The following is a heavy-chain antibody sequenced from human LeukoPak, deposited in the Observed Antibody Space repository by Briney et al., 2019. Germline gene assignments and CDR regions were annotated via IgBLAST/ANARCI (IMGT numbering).Heavy chain of an antibody. J-gene: IGHJ4*02. CDR3: ARGVYDSSDLYDY. V-gene: IGHV4-38-2*02. CDR1: GYSISSGYY. D-gene: IGHD3-22*01. CDR2: IYHSGST. Sequence: SETLSLTCTVSGYSISSGYYWGWIRQPPGKGLEWIGSIYHSGSTYYNPSLKSRVTISVDTSKNQFSLKLSSVTAADTAVYYCARGVYDSSDLYDYWGQGTLVTVSS.